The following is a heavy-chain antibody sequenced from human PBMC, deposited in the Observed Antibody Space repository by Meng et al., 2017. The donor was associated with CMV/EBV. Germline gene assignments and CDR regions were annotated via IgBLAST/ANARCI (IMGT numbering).Heavy chain of an antibody. V-gene: IGHV1-2*02. Sequence: SCKASGYTFTGYYMHWVRQAPGQGLEWMGWINPNSGGTNYAQKFQGRVTMTRDTSISTAYMELSRLRSDDTAVYYCARDSRAAAGTDCWGQGTLVTVSS. CDR1: GYTFTGYY. D-gene: IGHD6-13*01. CDR3: ARDSRAAAGTDC. J-gene: IGHJ4*02. CDR2: INPNSGGT.